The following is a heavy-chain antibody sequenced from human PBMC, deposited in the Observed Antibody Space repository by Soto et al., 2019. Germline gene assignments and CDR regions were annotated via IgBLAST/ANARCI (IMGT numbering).Heavy chain of an antibody. CDR2: IDPSDSYT. J-gene: IGHJ6*02. D-gene: IGHD3-10*01. Sequence: EVQLVQSGAEVKKPGESLRISCKGSGYSFTSYWISWVRQMPGKGLEWMGRIDPSDSYTNYSPSFQGHVTISADKSISTAYLQWSSLKASDTAMYYCARILITMVRGVKYYGMDVWGQGTTVTVSS. V-gene: IGHV5-10-1*03. CDR3: ARILITMVRGVKYYGMDV. CDR1: GYSFTSYW.